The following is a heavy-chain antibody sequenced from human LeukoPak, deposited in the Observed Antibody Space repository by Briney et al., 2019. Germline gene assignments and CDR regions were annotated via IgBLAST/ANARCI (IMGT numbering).Heavy chain of an antibody. CDR1: GFTFSSYS. CDR2: IRSSSNAV. CDR3: ARASRSGSPPQ. J-gene: IGHJ4*02. D-gene: IGHD2-15*01. Sequence: TGGSLRLSCAASGFTFSSYSLSWVRQAPGMGLEWVSYIRSSSNAVYYADSVKGRFTIPRDDVKNSLYLQMNSLRAEDTAVYYCARASRSGSPPQWGQGTLVTVSS. V-gene: IGHV3-48*01.